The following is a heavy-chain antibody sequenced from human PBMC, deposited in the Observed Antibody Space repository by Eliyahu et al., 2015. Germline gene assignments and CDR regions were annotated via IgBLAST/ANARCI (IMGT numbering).Heavy chain of an antibody. D-gene: IGHD2/OR15-2a*01. V-gene: IGHV4-4*02. CDR3: ARVAGTYSNYYGLDV. J-gene: IGHJ6*02. CDR1: GGXVSSDNW. Sequence: QVRLQESGPGLVKPSGTLSXXXAVFGGXVSSDNWWSWVRQSPGKGLEWIGEIYHSGSTNYSPSFRSRVTISLEKSKNQISLTLTSVTAADTAMYYCARVAGTYSNYYGLDVWGQGTTVAVSS. CDR2: IYHSGST.